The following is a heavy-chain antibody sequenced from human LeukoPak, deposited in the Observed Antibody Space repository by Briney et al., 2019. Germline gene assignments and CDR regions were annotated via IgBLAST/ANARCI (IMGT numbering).Heavy chain of an antibody. CDR2: ISSSGSTI. CDR1: GCTFSDYT. CDR3: ARDHPRYTAMAEGFDY. Sequence: GGSLRLSCAASGCTFSDYTMNWVRQAPGKGLEWVSYISSSGSTIYYADSVKGRFTISRDNAKNSLYLQMNSLRAEDTAVYYCARDHPRYTAMAEGFDYWGQGTLVTVSS. V-gene: IGHV3-48*04. J-gene: IGHJ4*02. D-gene: IGHD5-18*01.